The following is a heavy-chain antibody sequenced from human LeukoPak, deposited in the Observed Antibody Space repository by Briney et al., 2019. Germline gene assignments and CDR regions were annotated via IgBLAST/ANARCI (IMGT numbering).Heavy chain of an antibody. J-gene: IGHJ4*02. CDR2: ISGDGRST. Sequence: PGGSLRLSCAASGFTFSSYWMHWVRQAPGKGPVWVSRISGDGRSTHYADSVKGRFTISRDNTKNALYLQMNTLRAEDTAVYYCARTNYYFDYWGQGTLVTVSS. V-gene: IGHV3-74*01. CDR1: GFTFSSYW. CDR3: ARTNYYFDY. D-gene: IGHD4/OR15-4a*01.